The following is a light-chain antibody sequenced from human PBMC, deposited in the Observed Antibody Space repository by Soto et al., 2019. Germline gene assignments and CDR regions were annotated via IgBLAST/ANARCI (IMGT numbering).Light chain of an antibody. CDR3: QQYGSSSWT. J-gene: IGKJ1*01. Sequence: EIVLTQSPATLSLSPGERATLSCRASQSVSSYLAWYQQKPGQAPRLLIYDASNRATGIPARFSGSGSGTEFTLTISSLEPEDFAVYYCQQYGSSSWTFGQGTKVEIK. V-gene: IGKV3-11*01. CDR1: QSVSSY. CDR2: DAS.